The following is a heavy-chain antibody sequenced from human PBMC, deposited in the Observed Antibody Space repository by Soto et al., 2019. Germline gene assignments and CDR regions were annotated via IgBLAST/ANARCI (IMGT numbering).Heavy chain of an antibody. Sequence: GGPLRLSCAASGFTFSSYAMSWVRQAPGKGLEWVSAISGSGGSTYYADSVKGRFTISRDNSKNTLYLQMNSLRAEDTAVYYCAKWGVYYDFWSGYFAYWGQGTLVTVSS. V-gene: IGHV3-23*01. CDR2: ISGSGGST. CDR3: AKWGVYYDFWSGYFAY. CDR1: GFTFSSYA. J-gene: IGHJ4*02. D-gene: IGHD3-3*01.